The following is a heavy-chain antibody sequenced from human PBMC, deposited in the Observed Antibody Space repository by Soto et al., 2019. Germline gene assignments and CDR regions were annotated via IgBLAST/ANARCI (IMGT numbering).Heavy chain of an antibody. CDR3: ARAMGYSSSWTTGLSNDY. CDR2: ISYDGSNK. V-gene: IGHV3-30-3*01. J-gene: IGHJ4*02. D-gene: IGHD6-13*01. Sequence: GGSLRLSCAASGFTFSSYAMHWVRQAPGKGLEWVAVISYDGSNKYYADSVKGRFTISRDNSKNTLYLQMNSLRAEDTAVYYCARAMGYSSSWTTGLSNDYWGQGTLVTVSS. CDR1: GFTFSSYA.